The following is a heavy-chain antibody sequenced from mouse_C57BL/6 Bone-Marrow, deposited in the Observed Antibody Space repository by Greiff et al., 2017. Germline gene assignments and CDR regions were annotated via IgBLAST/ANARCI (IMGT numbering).Heavy chain of an antibody. CDR2: IYPGSGST. Sequence: VQLQQPGAELVKPGASVKMSCKASGYTFTSYWITWVKQRPGQGLEWIGDIYPGSGSTNYNEKFKSKATLTVDTSSSTAYMQLSILTSEDSAVYYCARPYYSNWWYFDVWGTGTTVTVSS. CDR1: GYTFTSYW. V-gene: IGHV1-55*01. D-gene: IGHD2-5*01. CDR3: ARPYYSNWWYFDV. J-gene: IGHJ1*03.